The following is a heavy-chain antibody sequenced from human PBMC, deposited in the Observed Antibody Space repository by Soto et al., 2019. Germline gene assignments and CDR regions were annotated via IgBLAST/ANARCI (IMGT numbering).Heavy chain of an antibody. CDR3: ARDSQYSTSWQRFDS. CDR2: VNTYNGNP. CDR1: GYTFTNYA. D-gene: IGHD6-13*01. J-gene: IGHJ4*02. Sequence: QVQLVQSGGELKKPGASVKVSCKASGYTFTNYAISWVRQAPGRGLVWMGWVNTYNGNPTYAQMFQGRVTMTTDTSTGTAYMELRSLKSDDSAIYYCARDSQYSTSWQRFDSWGQGTLVTVSS. V-gene: IGHV1-18*01.